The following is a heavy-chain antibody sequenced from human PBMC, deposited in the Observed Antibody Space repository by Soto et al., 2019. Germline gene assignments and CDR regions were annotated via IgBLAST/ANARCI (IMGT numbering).Heavy chain of an antibody. CDR2: IYYSGST. D-gene: IGHD4-17*01. CDR3: ARALYGDYGWWFDP. V-gene: IGHV4-59*01. J-gene: IGHJ5*02. CDR1: GGSISSYY. Sequence: QVQLQESGPGLVKPSETLSLTCTVSGGSISSYYWSWIRQPPGKGLEWIGYIYYSGSTNYNPSLKSRVTISVDTSKNQFSLKLSSVTAADTAVYYCARALYGDYGWWFDPWGQGTLVTVSS.